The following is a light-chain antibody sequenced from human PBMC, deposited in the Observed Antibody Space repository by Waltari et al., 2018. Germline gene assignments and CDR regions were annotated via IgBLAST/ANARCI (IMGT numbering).Light chain of an antibody. CDR1: QNIGVY. CDR3: QYRSNGPPIT. V-gene: IGKV3-11*01. J-gene: IGKJ5*01. Sequence: EIVLTQSPATLSLSPGERATLSCRASQNIGVYLGWDQQRWGQAPRLLIYHSSTMAIGLPGRFSGSGSGTDFTLTISSLEPEDFAVYYCQYRSNGPPITFGQGTRLEIK. CDR2: HSS.